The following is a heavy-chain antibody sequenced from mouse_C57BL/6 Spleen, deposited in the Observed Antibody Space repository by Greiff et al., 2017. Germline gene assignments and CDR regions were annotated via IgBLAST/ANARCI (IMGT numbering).Heavy chain of an antibody. CDR3: ARQYYYGSHYYAMDY. J-gene: IGHJ4*01. CDR1: GFSLTSYG. V-gene: IGHV2-6-2*01. Sequence: LVAPSQSLSITCTVSGFSLTSYGVHWVRQPPGKGLEWLVVIWSDGSTTYNSALKSRLSISKDNSKSQVFLKMNSLQTDDTAMYYCARQYYYGSHYYAMDYWGQGTSVTVSS. D-gene: IGHD1-1*01. CDR2: IWSDGST.